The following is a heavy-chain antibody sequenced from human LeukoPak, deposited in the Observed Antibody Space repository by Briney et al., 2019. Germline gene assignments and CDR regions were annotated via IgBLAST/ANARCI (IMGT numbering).Heavy chain of an antibody. CDR1: GFTFSDYY. CDR3: ARDNGGPYGSGSYQYYGMDV. D-gene: IGHD3-10*01. V-gene: IGHV3-11*06. Sequence: GGSLRLSCAASGFTFSDYYMSWIRQAPGKGLEWVSYISSGSSYTNYADSVKGRFTISRDNAKNSLYLQMNSLRAEDTAVYYCARDNGGPYGSGSYQYYGMDVWGKGTTVTVSS. J-gene: IGHJ6*04. CDR2: ISSGSSYT.